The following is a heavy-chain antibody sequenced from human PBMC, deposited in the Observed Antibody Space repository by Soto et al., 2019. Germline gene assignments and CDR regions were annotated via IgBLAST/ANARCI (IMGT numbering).Heavy chain of an antibody. CDR3: ARALYSSSSRIYYFDY. J-gene: IGHJ4*02. D-gene: IGHD6-6*01. V-gene: IGHV1-2*02. CDR1: GYTFTGYY. Sequence: ASVKVSCKASGYTFTGYYMHWVRQAPGQGLEWMGWINPNSGGTNYAQKFQGRVTMTRDTSISTAYMELSGLRSDDTAVYYCARALYSSSSRIYYFDYWGQGTLVTVSS. CDR2: INPNSGGT.